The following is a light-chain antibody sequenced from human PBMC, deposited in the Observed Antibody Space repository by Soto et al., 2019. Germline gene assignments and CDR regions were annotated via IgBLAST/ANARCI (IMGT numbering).Light chain of an antibody. J-gene: IGKJ4*01. CDR3: QHYNSYPLI. V-gene: IGKV1-5*01. CDR2: DAS. Sequence: DIPMTQSPSTLSASVGDRVTITCRASQSISSWLAWYQQKPGKAPKVLIYDASSLESGVPSRFSGSGSGTEFTLTISSLQPDDFATYYCQHYNSYPLIFGGGTKVEIK. CDR1: QSISSW.